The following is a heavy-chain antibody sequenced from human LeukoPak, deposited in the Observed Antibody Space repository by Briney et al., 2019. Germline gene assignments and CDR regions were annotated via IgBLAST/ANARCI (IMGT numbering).Heavy chain of an antibody. CDR3: ARRYRSWSSRFDAFDI. CDR2: IYTSGST. Sequence: PSETLSLTCTVSAGSISSYYWSWIRQPPGKGLEWIGYIYTSGSTNYNPSLKSRVTISVDTSNNQFSLKLSSVTAADTAVYYCARRYRSWSSRFDAFDIWGQGTMVTASS. J-gene: IGHJ3*02. D-gene: IGHD1-26*01. CDR1: AGSISSYY. V-gene: IGHV4-4*09.